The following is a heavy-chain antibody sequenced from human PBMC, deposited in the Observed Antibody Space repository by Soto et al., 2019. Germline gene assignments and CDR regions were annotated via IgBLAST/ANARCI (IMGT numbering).Heavy chain of an antibody. Sequence: EVQLLESGGGLEQPGGSLRLSCAASGFTFSSNAMSWVRQAPGKGLEWVSIISVSGDITYYADSVKGRFTISRDNSKNTLYLQMNSLTAEDTALYYCAKRVVAAATNRPSDYWGRGTLVTVSS. CDR2: ISVSGDIT. CDR3: AKRVVAAATNRPSDY. CDR1: GFTFSSNA. D-gene: IGHD2-15*01. V-gene: IGHV3-23*01. J-gene: IGHJ4*02.